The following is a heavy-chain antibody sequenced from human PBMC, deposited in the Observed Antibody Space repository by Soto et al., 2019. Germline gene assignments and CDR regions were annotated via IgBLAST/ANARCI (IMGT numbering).Heavy chain of an antibody. V-gene: IGHV1-69*13. CDR2: IIPIFGTA. CDR1: GYSFSDHY. D-gene: IGHD5-18*01. CDR3: ARAVDTAMVYDNYGMDV. Sequence: SVKVSCKASGYSFSDHYVHWVRQAPGHGLEWMGGIIPIFGTANYAQKFQGRVTITADESTSTAYMELSSLRSEDTAVYYCARAVDTAMVYDNYGMDVWGQGTTVTVSS. J-gene: IGHJ6*02.